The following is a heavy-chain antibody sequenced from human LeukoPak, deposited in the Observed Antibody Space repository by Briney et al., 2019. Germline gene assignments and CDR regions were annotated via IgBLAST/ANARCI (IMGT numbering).Heavy chain of an antibody. CDR2: ISSSSSTI. V-gene: IGHV3-48*01. Sequence: GGSLRLSCAASGFTFSSYSMNWVRQAPGKGLEWVSYISSSSSTIYYADSVKGRFTISRDNAKNSLYLQMNSLRAEDTAVYYCARGAYYYEDWGQGTLVTVSS. J-gene: IGHJ4*02. CDR3: ARGAYYYED. CDR1: GFTFSSYS. D-gene: IGHD3-22*01.